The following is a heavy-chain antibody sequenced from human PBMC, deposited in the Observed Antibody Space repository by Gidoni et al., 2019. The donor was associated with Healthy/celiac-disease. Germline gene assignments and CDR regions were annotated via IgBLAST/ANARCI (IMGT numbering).Heavy chain of an antibody. V-gene: IGHV4-34*01. CDR2: INHSGST. D-gene: IGHD3-9*01. CDR1: GGSFSGYY. J-gene: IGHJ4*02. CDR3: ASSPPGRATIFDY. Sequence: QVQLQQWGAGLLKPSETLSLTCAVYGGSFSGYYWSWIRQPPGKGLEWIGEINHSGSTNYNPSLKSRVTISVDTSKNQFSLKLSSVTAADTAVYYCASSPPGRATIFDYWGQGTLVTVSS.